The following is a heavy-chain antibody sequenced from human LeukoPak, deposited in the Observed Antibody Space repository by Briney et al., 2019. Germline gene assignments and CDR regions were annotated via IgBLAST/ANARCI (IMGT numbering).Heavy chain of an antibody. D-gene: IGHD2-15*01. CDR1: GFTLSDYY. CDR3: ARDLAVAATIDY. V-gene: IGHV3-11*05. CDR2: ISSSSSYT. Sequence: PGGSLRLSCAASGFTLSDYYMSWIRQAPGKGLEWVSYISSSSSYTNYADPVKGRFTISRDNAKNSLYLQMNSLRAEDTAVYYCARDLAVAATIDYWGQGTLVTVSS. J-gene: IGHJ4*02.